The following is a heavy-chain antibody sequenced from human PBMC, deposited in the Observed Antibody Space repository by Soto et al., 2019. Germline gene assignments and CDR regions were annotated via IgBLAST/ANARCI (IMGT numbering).Heavy chain of an antibody. Sequence: SETLSLTCAVYGGSFSGYYWTWIRQPPGTGLEWKGEINHSGSTNYNPSLNSRVTISVDTSKNQFSLKLTSVTAADTAVYYCARDKITGLFDYWGQGTLVTVSS. CDR2: INHSGST. CDR1: GGSFSGYY. J-gene: IGHJ4*02. V-gene: IGHV4-34*01. CDR3: ARDKITGLFDY. D-gene: IGHD2-8*02.